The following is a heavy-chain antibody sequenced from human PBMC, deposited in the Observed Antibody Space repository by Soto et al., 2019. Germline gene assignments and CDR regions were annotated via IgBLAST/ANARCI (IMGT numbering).Heavy chain of an antibody. CDR1: GFPFSSYG. J-gene: IGHJ5*02. CDR2: ISYDGISE. CDR3: AKDQVTTGWYKWSWFDP. Sequence: QVQLVESGGGVVQPGRSLRLSCAASGFPFSSYGMNWVRQAPGKGLEWVAFISYDGISEHYADSVKGRFTISRDNSNNTLYLQMNSLITEDTAVYHCAKDQVTTGWYKWSWFDPWGQGTLVAVSS. D-gene: IGHD6-19*01. V-gene: IGHV3-30*18.